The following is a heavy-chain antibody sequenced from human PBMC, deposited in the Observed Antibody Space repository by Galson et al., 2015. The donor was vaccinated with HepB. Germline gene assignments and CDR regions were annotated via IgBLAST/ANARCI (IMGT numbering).Heavy chain of an antibody. J-gene: IGHJ4*02. Sequence: SLRLSCAASGFTFSSQSMNWVRQAPGKGLEWISYISSSSSTIYYADSVKGRFIVSRDNARMSVFLQMNSLRGEDTAVYYCARDAWIQLDFDYWGQGTLVTVSS. CDR3: ARDAWIQLDFDY. D-gene: IGHD5-18*01. V-gene: IGHV3-48*04. CDR1: GFTFSSQS. CDR2: ISSSSSTI.